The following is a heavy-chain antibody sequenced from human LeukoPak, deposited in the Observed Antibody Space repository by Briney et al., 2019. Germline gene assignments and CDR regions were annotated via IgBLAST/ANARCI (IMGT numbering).Heavy chain of an antibody. J-gene: IGHJ4*02. CDR2: ISSSSSYI. D-gene: IGHD4-17*01. CDR3: ARARALYYGDYPLESVDY. CDR1: GFTFSSYS. V-gene: IGHV3-21*01. Sequence: GGSLRLSCAASGFTFSSYSMNWVRQAPGKGLGWVSSISSSSSYIYYADSVKGRFTISRDNAKNSLYLQMNSLRAEDTAVYYCARARALYYGDYPLESVDYWGQGTLVTVSS.